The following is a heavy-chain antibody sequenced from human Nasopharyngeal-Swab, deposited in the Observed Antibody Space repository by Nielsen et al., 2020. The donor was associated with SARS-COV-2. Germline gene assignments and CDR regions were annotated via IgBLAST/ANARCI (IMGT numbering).Heavy chain of an antibody. CDR2: FYSTETP. CDR1: GASVSDYY. J-gene: IGHJ6*03. V-gene: IGHV4-59*02. Sequence: SETLSLTCTVSGASVSDYYWSWVRQPPGKGLEWLGSFYSTETPDYNPSLNRRVVMSIDTSKNQLSLRLTPVTAADTAVYYGARYHYLDVWGKGTTVTVSS. CDR3: ARYHYLDV.